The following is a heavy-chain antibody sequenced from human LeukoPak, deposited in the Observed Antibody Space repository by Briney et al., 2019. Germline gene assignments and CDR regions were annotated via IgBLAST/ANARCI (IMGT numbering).Heavy chain of an antibody. Sequence: GASVKVSCKASGYTFTSYYMHWVRQATGQGLEWMGWMNPNSGNTGYAQKFQGRVTMTRNTSISTAYMELSSLRSEDTAVYYCARRYDFWSGYYIYYYYYGMDVWGQGTTVTVSS. CDR3: ARRYDFWSGYYIYYYYYGMDV. D-gene: IGHD3-3*01. CDR2: MNPNSGNT. J-gene: IGHJ6*02. CDR1: GYTFTSYY. V-gene: IGHV1-8*02.